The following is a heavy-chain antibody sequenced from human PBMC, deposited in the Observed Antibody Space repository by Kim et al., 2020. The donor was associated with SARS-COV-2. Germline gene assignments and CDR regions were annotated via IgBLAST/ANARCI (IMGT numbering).Heavy chain of an antibody. D-gene: IGHD4-17*01. CDR2: IRSKPNNYAT. CDR3: SRHSGKHGDRGFDN. V-gene: IGHV3-73*01. Sequence: GGSLRLSCAASGFTFSASAMHWVRQASGKGLEWVGRIRSKPNNYATSYAASVTGWFTISRDDSTNTVYLQMDSLKTDDTAVYFCSRHSGKHGDRGFDNWG. CDR1: GFTFSASA. J-gene: IGHJ4*01.